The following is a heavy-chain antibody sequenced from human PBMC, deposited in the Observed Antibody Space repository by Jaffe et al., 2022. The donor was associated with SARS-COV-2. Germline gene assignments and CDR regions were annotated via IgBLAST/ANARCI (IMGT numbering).Heavy chain of an antibody. CDR1: GFTFSSYS. D-gene: IGHD3-22*01. CDR2: ISSSSSYI. J-gene: IGHJ6*03. CDR3: ARENDYYDSSGYYWGYRTGYMDV. V-gene: IGHV3-21*01. Sequence: EVQLVESGGGLVKPGGSLRLSCAASGFTFSSYSMNWVRQAPGKGLEWVSSISSSSSYIYYADSVKGRFTISRDNAKNSLYLQMNSLRAEDTAVYYCARENDYYDSSGYYWGYRTGYMDVWGKGTTVTVSS.